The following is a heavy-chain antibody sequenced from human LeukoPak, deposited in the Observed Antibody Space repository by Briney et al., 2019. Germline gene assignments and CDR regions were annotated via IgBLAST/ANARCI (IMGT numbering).Heavy chain of an antibody. CDR1: GFTFSNYA. J-gene: IGHJ4*02. CDR2: ISGSGGST. V-gene: IGHV3-23*01. D-gene: IGHD2-21*01. CDR3: AKGLSAAGDYYFDY. Sequence: GGSLRLSCAASGFTFSNYAMSWVRQAPGKGLEWLSTISGSGGSTYYADSVKGRFTISKDNSKNTVYLQMKSLRVEATAVYYCAKGLSAAGDYYFDYWGQGALVTVSS.